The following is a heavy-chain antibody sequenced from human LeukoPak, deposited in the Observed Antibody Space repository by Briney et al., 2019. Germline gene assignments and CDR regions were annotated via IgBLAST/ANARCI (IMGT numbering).Heavy chain of an antibody. CDR2: ISGSGGST. CDR3: AKRTYGYSSSQDGY. J-gene: IGHJ4*02. D-gene: IGHD6-13*01. Sequence: ETLSLTCSVSGDSISIYYWSWVRQAPGKGLEWVSAISGSGGSTYYADSVKGRFTISRDNSKNTLYLQMNSLRAEDTAVYYCAKRTYGYSSSQDGYWGQGTLVTVSS. CDR1: GDSISIYY. V-gene: IGHV3-23*01.